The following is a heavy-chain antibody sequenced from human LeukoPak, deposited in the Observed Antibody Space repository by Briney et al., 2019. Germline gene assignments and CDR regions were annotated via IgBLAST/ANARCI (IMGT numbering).Heavy chain of an antibody. D-gene: IGHD3-10*01. J-gene: IGHJ4*02. V-gene: IGHV3-21*01. CDR1: GFTFSSYS. CDR2: ISSSSSYI. Sequence: PGGSLRLSCAASGFTFSSYSMNWVRQAPGKGLEWVSSISSSSSYIYYADSVKGRFTISRDNAKNSLYLQMSSLRAEDTAVYYCAREEEGLYYGFDYWGQGTLVTVSS. CDR3: AREEEGLYYGFDY.